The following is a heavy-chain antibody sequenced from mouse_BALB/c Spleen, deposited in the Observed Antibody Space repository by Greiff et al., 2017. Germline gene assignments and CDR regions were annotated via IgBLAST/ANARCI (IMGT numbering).Heavy chain of an antibody. CDR1: GYSITSDYA. V-gene: IGHV3-2*02. CDR3: ARYFDY. CDR2: ISYSGST. Sequence: DVQLQESGPGLVKPSQSLSLTCTVTGYSITSDYAWNWIRQFPGNKLEWMGYISYSGSTSYNPSLKSRISITRDTSKNQFFLQLNSVTTEDTATYYCARYFDYWGQGTTLTVSS. J-gene: IGHJ2*01.